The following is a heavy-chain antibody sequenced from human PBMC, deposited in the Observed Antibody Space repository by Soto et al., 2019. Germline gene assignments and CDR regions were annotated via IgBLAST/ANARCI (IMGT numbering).Heavy chain of an antibody. D-gene: IGHD3-22*01. J-gene: IGHJ4*02. CDR3: ATGAYDSSSYHPPEFDF. CDR2: FDPEYAET. CDR1: GHTLTELS. V-gene: IGHV1-24*01. Sequence: QVQLVQSGAEVKKPGASVKVSCKVSGHTLTELSMHWVRQAPGKGLEWMGGFDPEYAETIYAQKFQEKGSMTEDTSTDTAYMEMSSLRSEDTAIYYCATGAYDSSSYHPPEFDFWCQGTLVTVSS.